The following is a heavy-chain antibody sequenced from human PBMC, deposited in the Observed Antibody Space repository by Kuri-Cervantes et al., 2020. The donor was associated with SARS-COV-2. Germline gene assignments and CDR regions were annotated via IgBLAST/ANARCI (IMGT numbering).Heavy chain of an antibody. J-gene: IGHJ4*02. CDR2: IYYSGST. Sequence: SETLSLTCTVSGGSISSGDYYWSWIRQPPGKGLEWIGYIYYSGSTYYNPSLKSRVTISVDTSKNQFSLKLSSMTAADTAVYYCASSIYCSSTSCYTYGHFDYWGQGTLVTVSS. CDR3: ASSIYCSSTSCYTYGHFDY. V-gene: IGHV4-30-4*08. CDR1: GGSISSGDYY. D-gene: IGHD2-2*02.